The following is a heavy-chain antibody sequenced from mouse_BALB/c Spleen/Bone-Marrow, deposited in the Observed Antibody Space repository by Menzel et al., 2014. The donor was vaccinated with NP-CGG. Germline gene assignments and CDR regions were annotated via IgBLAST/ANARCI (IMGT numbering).Heavy chain of an antibody. J-gene: IGHJ3*01. D-gene: IGHD2-14*01. CDR2: IDPANGNT. CDR3: ARGYDEGFAY. CDR1: GFNIKDTY. Sequence: EVQLQQSGAELVKPGASVKLSCTASGFNIKDTYMHWVKQRPEQGMEWIGRIDPANGNTKYDPKFEGKAAITADTSSNTAYLQLSSLTSEDTAVYYCARGYDEGFAYWGQGTLVTVSA. V-gene: IGHV14-3*02.